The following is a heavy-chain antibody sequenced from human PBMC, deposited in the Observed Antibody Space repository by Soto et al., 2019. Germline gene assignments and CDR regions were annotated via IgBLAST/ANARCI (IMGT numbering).Heavy chain of an antibody. CDR2: ISYDGSNK. J-gene: IGHJ6*03. D-gene: IGHD2-15*01. V-gene: IGHV3-30*18. CDR3: AKDGVGGYCSGGSCYGYYYYYMDV. Sequence: GGSLRLSCAASGFTFSRYGMHWVRQAPGKGLEWVAVISYDGSNKYYADSVKGRFTISRDNSKNTLYLQMNSLRAEDTAVYYCAKDGVGGYCSGGSCYGYYYYYMDVWGKGTTVTVSS. CDR1: GFTFSRYG.